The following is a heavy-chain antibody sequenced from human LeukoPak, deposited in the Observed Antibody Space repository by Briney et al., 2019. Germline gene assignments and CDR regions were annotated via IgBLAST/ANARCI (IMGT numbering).Heavy chain of an antibody. D-gene: IGHD3-10*01. V-gene: IGHV4-4*07. Sequence: SPSETLSLTCTVSGGSISSYYWSWIRQPAGKGLEWIGRIYTSGSTNYNPSLKSRVTMSVDTSKNQFSLKLSSVTAADTAVYYCARVAKLWFGELLVWSAFGIWGQGTMVTVSS. J-gene: IGHJ3*02. CDR2: IYTSGST. CDR3: ARVAKLWFGELLVWSAFGI. CDR1: GGSISSYY.